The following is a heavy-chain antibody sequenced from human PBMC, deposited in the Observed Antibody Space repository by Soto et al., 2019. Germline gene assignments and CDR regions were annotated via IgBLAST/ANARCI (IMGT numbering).Heavy chain of an antibody. Sequence: ASVKVSCKASGYTFTSYYMHWVRQAPGQGLEWMGIINPSGGSTSYAQKFQGRVTMTRDTSTSTVYMELSSLRSEDTAVYYCAREGQDTSMDYYYYGMVVWGQGTTVTVSS. CDR3: AREGQDTSMDYYYYGMVV. D-gene: IGHD5-18*01. CDR1: GYTFTSYY. J-gene: IGHJ6*02. CDR2: INPSGGST. V-gene: IGHV1-46*01.